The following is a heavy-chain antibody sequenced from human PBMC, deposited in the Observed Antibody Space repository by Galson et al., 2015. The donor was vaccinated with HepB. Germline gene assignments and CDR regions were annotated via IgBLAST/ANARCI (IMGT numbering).Heavy chain of an antibody. V-gene: IGHV3-23*01. CDR1: GFTFSSYD. J-gene: IGHJ3*01. D-gene: IGHD3-16*01. Sequence: SLRLSCAASGFTFSSYDMSWVRQAPGKGLEWVSIIRGGGGSTEYADSVKGRFTISRDNSKNTLYLQMNRLRAEDTAVYYCAVNGGLIVFGGLEEVFDFGGQGTMVTVSS. CDR3: AVNGGLIVFGGLEEVFDF. CDR2: IRGGGGST.